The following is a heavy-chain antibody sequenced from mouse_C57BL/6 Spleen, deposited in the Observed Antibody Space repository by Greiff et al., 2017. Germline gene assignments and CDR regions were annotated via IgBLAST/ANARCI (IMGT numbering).Heavy chain of an antibody. CDR2: VRNKANGYTT. V-gene: IGHV7-3*01. J-gene: IGHJ2*01. CDR1: GFTFTDYY. CDR3: ARYGDGYYDFDY. Sequence: VQLKESGGGLVQPGGSLSLSCAASGFTFTDYYMSWVRQPPGKALEWLGFVRNKANGYTTEYSASVKGRFTISRDNSQSILYLQMNALRAEDSATYYCARYGDGYYDFDYWGQGTTLTVSS. D-gene: IGHD2-3*01.